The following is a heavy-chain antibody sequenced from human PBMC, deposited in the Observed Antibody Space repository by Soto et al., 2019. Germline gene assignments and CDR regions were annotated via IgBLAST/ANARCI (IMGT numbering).Heavy chain of an antibody. CDR1: GFTFRTYD. Sequence: KPGGSLRLSCAASGFTFRTYDIHWVRQAPGKGLEWVSTIGGTTSYIYYADSVKGRFTISRDNAKNSLYLQLSSLRADDTAVYHCARGWRVGVGGKFYSGLDVWGQGTTVTVSS. J-gene: IGHJ6*02. V-gene: IGHV3-21*06. CDR3: ARGWRVGVGGKFYSGLDV. D-gene: IGHD6-19*01. CDR2: IGGTTSYI.